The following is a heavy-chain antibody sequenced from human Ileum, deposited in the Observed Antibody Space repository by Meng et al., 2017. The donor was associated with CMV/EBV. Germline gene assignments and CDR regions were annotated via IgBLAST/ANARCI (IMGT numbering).Heavy chain of an antibody. CDR3: ARELSYTSALDY. J-gene: IGHJ4*02. CDR2: INCNDGAT. Sequence: QVQVLQSGAEVKNPGAAGKVSCNAPGDTYTSCHIHWVRQAPGQGLEWLGLINCNDGATSYAHKFQGRVSMTRDTSTRIVHMELSSLRSEDTALYYCARELSYTSALDYWGQGTLVTVPS. CDR1: GDTYTSCH. D-gene: IGHD2/OR15-2a*01. V-gene: IGHV1-46*01.